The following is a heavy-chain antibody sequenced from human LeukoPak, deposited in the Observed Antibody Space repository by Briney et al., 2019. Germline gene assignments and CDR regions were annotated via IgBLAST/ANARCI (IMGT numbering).Heavy chain of an antibody. CDR1: GGSFSGYY. Sequence: SETLSLTCAVYGGSFSGYYWDWIRQPPGRGLEWLGEINHGGSTNYSPSLKSRVTISVDTSKYQFSLRLTSVTAADTAVYYCARGRNYYNNSAYYSLIFDSWGQGTLVTVSS. CDR2: INHGGST. D-gene: IGHD3-22*01. CDR3: ARGRNYYNNSAYYSLIFDS. J-gene: IGHJ4*02. V-gene: IGHV4-34*01.